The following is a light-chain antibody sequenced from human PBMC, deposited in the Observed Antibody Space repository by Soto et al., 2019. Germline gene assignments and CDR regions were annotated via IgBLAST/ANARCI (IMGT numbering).Light chain of an antibody. CDR1: ESVSSSY. J-gene: IGKJ5*01. V-gene: IGKV3-20*01. CDR2: RAS. Sequence: VTQSPVTLSLSPGERATVSCRASESVSSSYLAWYQQKPGQSPRLLIYRASSRATGIPGRFSGSGSGTDFTLTISRLEHEDFAVYYWLQYGRSPRITFGQGTRLEI. CDR3: LQYGRSPRIT.